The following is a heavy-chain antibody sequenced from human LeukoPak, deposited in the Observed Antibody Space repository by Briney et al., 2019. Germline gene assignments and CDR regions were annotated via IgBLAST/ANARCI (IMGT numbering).Heavy chain of an antibody. CDR2: INWNGGST. V-gene: IGHV3-20*04. D-gene: IGHD6-13*01. Sequence: GGSLRLSCAASGFTFDDYGMSWVRQAPGKGLEWVSGINWNGGSTGYADSVKGRFTISRDNAKNSLYLQMNSLRAEDTALYYCARGESSSWYWVGFDYWGQGTLVTVSS. CDR3: ARGESSSWYWVGFDY. CDR1: GFTFDDYG. J-gene: IGHJ4*02.